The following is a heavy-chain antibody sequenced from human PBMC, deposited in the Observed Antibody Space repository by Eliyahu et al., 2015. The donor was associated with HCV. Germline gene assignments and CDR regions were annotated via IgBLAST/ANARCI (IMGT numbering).Heavy chain of an antibody. CDR3: AREKLGRFVVVPAVATTGHYYYGMDV. CDR1: GFTFSSYG. CDR2: IWYDGSNK. Sequence: QVQLVESGGGVVQPGRSLRLSCAASGFTFSSYGMHWVRQAPGKGLEWVAVIWYDGSNKYYADSVKGRFTISRDNSKNTLYLQMNSLRAEDTAVYYCAREKLGRFVVVPAVATTGHYYYGMDVWGQGTTVTVSS. V-gene: IGHV3-33*01. J-gene: IGHJ6*02. D-gene: IGHD2-2*01.